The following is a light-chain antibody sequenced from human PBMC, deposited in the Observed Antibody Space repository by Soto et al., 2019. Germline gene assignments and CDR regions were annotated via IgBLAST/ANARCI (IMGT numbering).Light chain of an antibody. J-gene: IGKJ2*01. Sequence: DIVMTQSPDSLAVSLGERATINCRSSQSVLYRSDTKNYLAWYQQKPGQPPKLLIYWASIRESGVPDRFSGSGSGTEFTLTISSLQAEDVAVYYCQQYYNLLYTFGQGTKLEIK. CDR3: QQYYNLLYT. V-gene: IGKV4-1*01. CDR2: WAS. CDR1: QSVLYRSDTKNY.